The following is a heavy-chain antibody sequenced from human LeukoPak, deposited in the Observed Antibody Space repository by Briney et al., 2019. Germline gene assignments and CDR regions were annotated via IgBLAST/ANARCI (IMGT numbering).Heavy chain of an antibody. D-gene: IGHD2-15*01. CDR2: ISSGGSTI. J-gene: IGHJ4*02. CDR1: GFTFSSYE. CDR3: AREGGSCTSNSCSDYFDY. Sequence: GGSLRLSCAASGFTFSSYEMNWVRQAPGKGLEWVSYISSGGSTIYYADSVKGRFTISRDNSKDTAFLQMNNLRAEDTAIYYCAREGGSCTSNSCSDYFDYWGQGTLVTVSS. V-gene: IGHV3-48*03.